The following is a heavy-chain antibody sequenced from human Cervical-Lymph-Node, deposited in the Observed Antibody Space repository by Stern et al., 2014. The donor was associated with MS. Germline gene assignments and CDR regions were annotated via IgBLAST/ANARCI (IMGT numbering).Heavy chain of an antibody. D-gene: IGHD3-22*01. Sequence: QVQLQESGPGLVKPSQTLSLTCTVSGGSISSGGYYWSWIRQHQGKGLEWIGYIYYSGSTYYNPSLKSRVTISVDTSKNQFSLKLSSVTAADTAVYYCARSYDRSFWPLRYFDLWGRGTLVTVSS. CDR1: GGSISSGGYY. V-gene: IGHV4-31*03. CDR2: IYYSGST. CDR3: ARSYDRSFWPLRYFDL. J-gene: IGHJ2*01.